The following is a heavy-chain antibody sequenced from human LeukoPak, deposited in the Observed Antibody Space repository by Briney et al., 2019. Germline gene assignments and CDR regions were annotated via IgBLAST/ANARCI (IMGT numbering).Heavy chain of an antibody. CDR2: IYHGGTT. Sequence: PSETLALTCTVSGASTTSSDYYWSWIRQPPGKGLECIGYIYHGGTTNYNPSLRSRVTISVDGSTNQFSLRLRSVTAADTAVYYCARGGYDTTDYYSPLDYWGQGNLVTVSS. CDR1: GASTTSSDYY. CDR3: ARGGYDTTDYYSPLDY. V-gene: IGHV4-30-2*01. D-gene: IGHD3-22*01. J-gene: IGHJ4*02.